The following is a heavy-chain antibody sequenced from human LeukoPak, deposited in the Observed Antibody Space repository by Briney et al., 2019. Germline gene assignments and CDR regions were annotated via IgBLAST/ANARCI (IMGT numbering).Heavy chain of an antibody. CDR2: MYYSGST. CDR1: GGSISSSTYY. D-gene: IGHD1-26*01. J-gene: IGHJ4*02. CDR3: ASQVGAITPFDY. Sequence: PSETLSLTCTVSGGSISSSTYYWGWIRQPPGKGLEWIGSMYYSGSTYYSPSLTSRVTISLDTSKTQFSLKLTSVTAADTAVYYCASQVGAITPFDYWGQGTLVTVSS. V-gene: IGHV4-39*07.